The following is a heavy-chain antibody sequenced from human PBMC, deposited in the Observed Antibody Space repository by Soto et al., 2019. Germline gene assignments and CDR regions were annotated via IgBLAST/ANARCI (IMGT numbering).Heavy chain of an antibody. D-gene: IGHD3-16*02. CDR1: GYTFSSYG. V-gene: IGHV1-18*01. CDR3: ARGGMLTFGGYIVY. J-gene: IGHJ4*02. CDR2: ISAYNGDT. Sequence: QVQLVQSGAEVKKPGASVKVSCKASGYTFSSYGFSWLRQAPGQRLEWVGWISAYNGDTKYAQRFQDRVTLTTETSTNTAYLELRSLRSDDTAVYYCARGGMLTFGGYIVYWGQGTRVIVSS.